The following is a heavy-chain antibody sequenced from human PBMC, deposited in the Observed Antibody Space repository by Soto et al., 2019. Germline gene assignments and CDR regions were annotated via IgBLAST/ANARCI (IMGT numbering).Heavy chain of an antibody. CDR3: IDCRRSALDS. CDR2: IKNKIDGYTT. Sequence: GGSLRPSCAASGFTFSNHYMDWVRQAPWKGLEWVGLIKNKIDGYTTEYAASVRGRFTISRDDSENTLYLQMNTLKTEDTAVYYCIDCRRSALDSWGQGTLVAVSS. CDR1: GFTFSNHY. J-gene: IGHJ4*02. D-gene: IGHD2-21*02. V-gene: IGHV3-72*01.